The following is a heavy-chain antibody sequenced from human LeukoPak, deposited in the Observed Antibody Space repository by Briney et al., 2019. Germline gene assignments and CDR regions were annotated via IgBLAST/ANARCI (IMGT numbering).Heavy chain of an antibody. CDR3: ARHLTYYYDSSTHRGAFDI. CDR1: GYTITDYW. Sequence: GESLKISCKGSGYTITDYWIAWVRQMPGKGLEWMGIISPGDSDTRYSPSFQGQVTISADKSISTAYLQWSSLEASDTAMYYCARHLTYYYDSSTHRGAFDIWGPGTMVTVSS. J-gene: IGHJ3*02. D-gene: IGHD3-22*01. V-gene: IGHV5-51*01. CDR2: ISPGDSDT.